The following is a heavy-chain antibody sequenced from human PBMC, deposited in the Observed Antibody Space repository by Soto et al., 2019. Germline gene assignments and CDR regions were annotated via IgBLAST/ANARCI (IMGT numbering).Heavy chain of an antibody. Sequence: SETLSLTCTVSGGSVTNSSYYWGWIRQSPGKGLEWIGSVYYRGRSYSKSSVKSRVTISVDTSKNRFSLSLNSVTASDTAVYFCVSQRTTVPTQAYFDYWGPGALVTVS. D-gene: IGHD4-17*01. V-gene: IGHV4-39*01. CDR1: GGSVTNSSYY. J-gene: IGHJ4*02. CDR2: VYYRGRS. CDR3: VSQRTTVPTQAYFDY.